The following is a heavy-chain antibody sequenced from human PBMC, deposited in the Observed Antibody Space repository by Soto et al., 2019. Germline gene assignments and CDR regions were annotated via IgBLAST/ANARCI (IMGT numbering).Heavy chain of an antibody. Sequence: ASVKVSCKASGYLFTNYGITWVRRAPGQGLEWMGWISANSGITYNAERLQGRVTMTTDTSTSTAYLELRNLGSDDTAIYYCARGPTRSYNYFDPWGQGXLVTAPQ. CDR1: GYLFTNYG. J-gene: IGHJ5*02. CDR3: ARGPTRSYNYFDP. V-gene: IGHV1-18*01. CDR2: ISANSGIT.